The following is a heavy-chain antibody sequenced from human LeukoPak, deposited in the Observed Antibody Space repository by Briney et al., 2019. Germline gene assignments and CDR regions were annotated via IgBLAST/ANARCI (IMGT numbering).Heavy chain of an antibody. J-gene: IGHJ4*02. CDR3: ARGPTYYYDSSGYSLTLKKYYFDY. V-gene: IGHV4-39*07. CDR1: GFTFSSYS. Sequence: PWGSLRLSCAASGFTFSSYSMNWVRQAPGKGLEWIGSIYYSGSTYYNPSLKSRVTISVDTSKNQFSLKLSSVTAADTAVYYCARGPTYYYDSSGYSLTLKKYYFDYWGQGTLVTVSS. CDR2: IYYSGST. D-gene: IGHD3-22*01.